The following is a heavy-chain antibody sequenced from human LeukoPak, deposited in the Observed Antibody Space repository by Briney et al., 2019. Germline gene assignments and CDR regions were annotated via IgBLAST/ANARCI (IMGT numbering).Heavy chain of an antibody. CDR1: GGSISSYY. CDR3: ARYFGAAARAGWFDL. J-gene: IGHJ5*02. Sequence: SEALSLTCTVSGGSISSYYWSWIRQAPGKGLEWIGYIYYSGSTNYNPSLKSRVTISVDTSKNQFSLKLSSVTAADTAVYYCARYFGAAARAGWFDLWGQGTLVTVSS. D-gene: IGHD6-6*01. V-gene: IGHV4-59*01. CDR2: IYYSGST.